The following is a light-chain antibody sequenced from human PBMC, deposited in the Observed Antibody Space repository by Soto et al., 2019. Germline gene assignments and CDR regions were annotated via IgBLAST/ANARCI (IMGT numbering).Light chain of an antibody. CDR1: QSVSSSY. J-gene: IGKJ2*01. CDR2: GAS. CDR3: PQYGRSPYT. Sequence: EIVLTQSPGTLSLSPGERATLSCRASQSVSSSYLAWYQQKPGQAPRPLIYGASSRATGIPDRLSGSGSGTDCTLTISRLEPEDFAVYYCPQYGRSPYTLGQGTKLEIK. V-gene: IGKV3-20*01.